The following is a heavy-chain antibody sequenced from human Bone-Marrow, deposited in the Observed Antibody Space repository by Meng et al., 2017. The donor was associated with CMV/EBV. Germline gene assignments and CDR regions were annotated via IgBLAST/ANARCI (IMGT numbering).Heavy chain of an antibody. CDR3: ARDYGYSGDYYGMDV. J-gene: IGHJ6*02. V-gene: IGHV1-46*01. D-gene: IGHD3-10*01. CDR1: GYTFTSYY. Sequence: ASVKVACKASGYTFTSYYMHWVRQAPGQGLEWMGIINPSGGSTSYAQKFQGRVTMTRDTSTSTVYMELSSLRSEDTAVYYCARDYGYSGDYYGMDVWGQGTTVTVSS. CDR2: INPSGGST.